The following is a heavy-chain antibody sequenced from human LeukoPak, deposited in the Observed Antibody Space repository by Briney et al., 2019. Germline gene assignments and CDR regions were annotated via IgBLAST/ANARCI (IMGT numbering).Heavy chain of an antibody. Sequence: GGSLRLSCAASGFTFSTFAMIWVRQPPGKGLEWVSSIFPSGGEIHYADFVRGRFTISRDNSKSTLSLQMNSLRAEDTAIYYCATYRQVLLPFESWGQGTLVTVSS. CDR1: GFTFSTFA. V-gene: IGHV3-23*01. CDR3: ATYRQVLLPFES. D-gene: IGHD2-8*02. J-gene: IGHJ4*02. CDR2: IFPSGGEI.